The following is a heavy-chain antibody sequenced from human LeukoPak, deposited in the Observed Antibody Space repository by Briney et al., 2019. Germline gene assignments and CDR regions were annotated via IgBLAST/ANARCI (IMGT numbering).Heavy chain of an antibody. J-gene: IGHJ6*02. CDR2: IYSGGST. Sequence: GGSLRLSCAASGFTVSSNYMSWVRQAPGKGLEWVSVIYSGGSTYYADSVKGRFTISRHNSKNTLYLQMNSLRAEDTAVYYCARALGGSYPVEYYYGMDVWGQGTTVTVSS. V-gene: IGHV3-53*04. CDR3: ARALGGSYPVEYYYGMDV. D-gene: IGHD1-26*01. CDR1: GFTVSSNY.